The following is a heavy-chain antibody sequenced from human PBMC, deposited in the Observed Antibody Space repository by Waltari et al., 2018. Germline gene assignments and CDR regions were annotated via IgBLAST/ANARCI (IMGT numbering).Heavy chain of an antibody. Sequence: EVQVVESGGNLVQPGGSLRLSCAASGSSLRNFWMHWVRQAPGKGLVWVSRINTDGRETKYAESGKGRFTSSRDNAKNTVYLQMNSLRADDTALYYGFGVLRWSFDLWGRGTLVTVSS. D-gene: IGHD3-3*01. J-gene: IGHJ2*01. CDR3: FGVLRWSFDL. CDR2: INTDGRET. V-gene: IGHV3-74*01. CDR1: GSSLRNFW.